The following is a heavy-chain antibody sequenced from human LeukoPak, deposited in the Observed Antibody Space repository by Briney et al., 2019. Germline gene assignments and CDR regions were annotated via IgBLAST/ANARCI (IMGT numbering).Heavy chain of an antibody. J-gene: IGHJ4*02. CDR3: ATVLPTEPAFDY. CDR2: FDPEDGET. CDR1: GYTLTELS. V-gene: IGHV1-24*01. Sequence: ASVKVSCKVSGYTLTELSMHWVRQAPGKGLEWMGGFDPEDGETIYAQKFQGRVTMTEDTSTDTAYMELSSLRSEDTAVYYCATVLPTEPAFDYWGQGTLVTVSS.